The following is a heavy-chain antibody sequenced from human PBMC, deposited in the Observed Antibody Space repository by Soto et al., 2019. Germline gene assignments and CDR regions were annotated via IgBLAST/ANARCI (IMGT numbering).Heavy chain of an antibody. CDR3: AKDQIVVVPAANFDY. D-gene: IGHD2-2*01. CDR2: ISGSGGST. J-gene: IGHJ4*02. V-gene: IGHV3-23*01. CDR1: GFTFSSYA. Sequence: GGSLRLSCAASGFTFSSYAMSWVRQAPGKGLEWASAISGSGGSTYYADSVKGRFTISRDNSKNTLYLQMNSLRAEDTAVYYCAKDQIVVVPAANFDYWGQGTLVTVSS.